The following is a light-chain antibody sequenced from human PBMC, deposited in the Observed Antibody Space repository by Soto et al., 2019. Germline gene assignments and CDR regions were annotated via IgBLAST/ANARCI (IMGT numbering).Light chain of an antibody. CDR3: CSYAGSSICV. J-gene: IGLJ2*01. CDR2: EVN. Sequence: QSALTQPASVSGSPGQSITISCTGTSSDVGSYNLVSWYQQLPGKAPILIIYEVNERPSGISNRFSGSKSGNTASLTISGLQGEDEADYYCCSYAGSSICVFGGGTKVTVL. V-gene: IGLV2-23*02. CDR1: SSDVGSYNL.